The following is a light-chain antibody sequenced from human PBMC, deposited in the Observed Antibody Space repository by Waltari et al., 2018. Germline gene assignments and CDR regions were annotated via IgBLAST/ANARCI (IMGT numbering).Light chain of an antibody. CDR3: AVWDDSLDGLV. Sequence: QSALTQPPSASGTPGQRVTISCSGSSSSIKTNPVNWYQHLPGTAPKLLIYSNNQRTSGVPGRFSGSNSGTSASLAISGPQSEDEGDYYCAVWDDSLDGLVFGGGTKLTVL. CDR1: SSSIKTNP. CDR2: SNN. V-gene: IGLV1-44*01. J-gene: IGLJ2*01.